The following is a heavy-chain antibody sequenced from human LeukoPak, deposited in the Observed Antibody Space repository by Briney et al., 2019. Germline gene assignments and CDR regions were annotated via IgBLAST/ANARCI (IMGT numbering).Heavy chain of an antibody. CDR1: GYTFTSYY. V-gene: IGHV1-46*01. J-gene: IGHJ4*02. CDR3: ARAYYYDSSGYPIDY. D-gene: IGHD3-22*01. Sequence: ASVKGSCKASGYTFTSYYMHWVRQAPGQGLEWMGIINPSGGSTSYAQKFQGRVTMTRGTSTSTVYMELSSLRSEDTAVYYCARAYYYDSSGYPIDYWGQGTLVTVSS. CDR2: INPSGGST.